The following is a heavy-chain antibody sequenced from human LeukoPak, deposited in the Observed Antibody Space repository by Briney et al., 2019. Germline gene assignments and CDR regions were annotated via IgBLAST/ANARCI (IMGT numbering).Heavy chain of an antibody. CDR1: GFTVSSNY. Sequence: GKSLRLSCAASGFTVSSNYMSWVRQAPGKGLEWVSVIHDAGSTYYADSVQGRFTVSRDNSKNTLYLQMNSLRAEDTAVYYCARFYGQYSGTYAHDYWGQGTLVTVSS. CDR2: IHDAGST. D-gene: IGHD1-26*01. CDR3: ARFYGQYSGTYAHDY. J-gene: IGHJ4*02. V-gene: IGHV3-53*01.